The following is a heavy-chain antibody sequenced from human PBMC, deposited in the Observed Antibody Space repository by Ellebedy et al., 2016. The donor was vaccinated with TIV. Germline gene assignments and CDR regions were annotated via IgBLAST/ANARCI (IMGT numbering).Heavy chain of an antibody. V-gene: IGHV1-18*01. D-gene: IGHD6-13*01. CDR1: GYTFTSYG. CDR2: ISAYNGNT. J-gene: IGHJ4*02. Sequence: ASVKVSCXASGYTFTSYGISWVRQAPGQGLEWMGWISAYNGNTNYAQKLQGRVTMTTDTSTSTAYMELRSLRSDDTAVYYCARGGAIAAAGWEMDYWGQGTLVTVSS. CDR3: ARGGAIAAAGWEMDY.